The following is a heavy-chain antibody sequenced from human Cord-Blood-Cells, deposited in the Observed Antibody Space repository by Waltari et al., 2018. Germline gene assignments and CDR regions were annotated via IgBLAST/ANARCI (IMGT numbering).Heavy chain of an antibody. CDR3: AKDGNWNYDY. V-gene: IGHV3-30*18. Sequence: QVQLVESGGGVVQPGRSLRPSCAAPGFTFSSYALPWVRQAPGKGLEWVAVISYDGSNKYYADSVKGRFTISRDNSKNTLYLQMNSLRAEDTAVYYCAKDGNWNYDYWGQGTLVTVSS. CDR1: GFTFSSYA. CDR2: ISYDGSNK. J-gene: IGHJ4*02. D-gene: IGHD1-7*01.